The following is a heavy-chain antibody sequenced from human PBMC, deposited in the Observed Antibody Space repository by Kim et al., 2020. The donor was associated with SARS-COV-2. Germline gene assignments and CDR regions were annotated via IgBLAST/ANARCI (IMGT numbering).Heavy chain of an antibody. CDR2: ISSSSSTI. J-gene: IGHJ6*02. Sequence: GGSLRLSCAASGFTFSSYSMNWVRQAPGKGLEWVSYISSSSSTIYYADSVKGRFTISRDNAKNSLYLQMNSLRAEDTAVYYCARSLTFGSYTNYYYYGMDVWGQGTTVTVSS. CDR1: GFTFSSYS. V-gene: IGHV3-48*04. D-gene: IGHD1-26*01. CDR3: ARSLTFGSYTNYYYYGMDV.